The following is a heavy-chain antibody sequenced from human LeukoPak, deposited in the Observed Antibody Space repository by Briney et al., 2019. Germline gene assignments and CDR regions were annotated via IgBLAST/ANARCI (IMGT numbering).Heavy chain of an antibody. D-gene: IGHD4/OR15-4a*01. CDR3: SGNDCGASSCFGVGDY. Sequence: GGSLRLSCAASGLTFSNYAMNWVRQAPGKGLEWVSSLSRSGDSAYYADSVRGRFTISRDNAKNTLYLEMNSLRGEDTALYYCSGNDCGASSCFGVGDYWGQGTQVTVSS. V-gene: IGHV3-23*01. J-gene: IGHJ4*02. CDR1: GLTFSNYA. CDR2: LSRSGDSA.